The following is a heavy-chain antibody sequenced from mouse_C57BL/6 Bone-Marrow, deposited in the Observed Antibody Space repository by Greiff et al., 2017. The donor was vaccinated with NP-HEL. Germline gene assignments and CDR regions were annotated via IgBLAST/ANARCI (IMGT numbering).Heavy chain of an antibody. D-gene: IGHD2-12*01. CDR1: GYTFTSYW. CDR3: ARSALYYSYLFAY. CDR2: IHPNSGST. Sequence: QVQLQQPGAELVKPGASVKLSCKASGYTFTSYWMHWVKQRPGQGLEWIGMIHPNSGSTNYNEKFKSKATLTVDKSSSTAYMQLSSLTSEDSAVYYCARSALYYSYLFAYWGQGTLVTVSA. J-gene: IGHJ3*01. V-gene: IGHV1-64*01.